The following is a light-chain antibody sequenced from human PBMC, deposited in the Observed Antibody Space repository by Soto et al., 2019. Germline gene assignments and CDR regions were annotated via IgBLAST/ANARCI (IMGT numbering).Light chain of an antibody. CDR1: QSISNY. V-gene: IGKV1-39*01. CDR3: QETFSTPSFT. J-gene: IGKJ4*01. CDR2: AAS. Sequence: DLQMTQSPSSLSASVGDGVTITCRASQSISNYVNWYQQKPGKAPKLLIYAASRLQSGVPSRFSGTGSRTDFTLTISSLQPEDFATYYCQETFSTPSFTFGGRTKVEI.